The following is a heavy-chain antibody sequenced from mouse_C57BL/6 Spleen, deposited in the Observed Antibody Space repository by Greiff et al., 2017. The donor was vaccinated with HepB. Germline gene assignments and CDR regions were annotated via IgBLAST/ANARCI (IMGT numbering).Heavy chain of an antibody. Sequence: DVHLVESGGGLVKPGGSLKLSCAASGFTFSDYGMHWVRQAPEKGLEWVAYISSGSSTIYYADTVKGRFTISRDNAKNTLFLQMTSLRSEDTAMYYCARRYGSSSLYFDYWGQGTTLTVSS. J-gene: IGHJ2*01. D-gene: IGHD1-1*01. CDR2: ISSGSSTI. CDR3: ARRYGSSSLYFDY. CDR1: GFTFSDYG. V-gene: IGHV5-17*01.